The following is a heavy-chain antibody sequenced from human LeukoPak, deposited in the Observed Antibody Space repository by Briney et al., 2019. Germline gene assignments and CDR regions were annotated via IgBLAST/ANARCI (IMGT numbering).Heavy chain of an antibody. CDR2: IYYSGSA. Sequence: PSETLSLTCTVSGGSISSYYWSWIRQPPGKGLEWIGYIYYSGSANNNPSLKSRVTISVDTSKNQFSLKLSSVTAADTAVYYCARGTTTVTNYYFDYWGQGTLVTVSS. CDR1: GGSISSYY. J-gene: IGHJ4*02. D-gene: IGHD4-17*01. V-gene: IGHV4-59*12. CDR3: ARGTTTVTNYYFDY.